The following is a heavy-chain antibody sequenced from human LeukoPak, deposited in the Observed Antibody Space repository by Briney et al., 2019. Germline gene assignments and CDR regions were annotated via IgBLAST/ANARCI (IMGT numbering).Heavy chain of an antibody. Sequence: GRSLRLSCAASGFTFSSYWMHWVRQAPGKGLVWVSRINSDGSSTSYADSVKGRFTISRDNAKNTLYLQMNSLRAEDTAVYYCAREATVLRFLEWLFFDYWGQGTLVTVSS. CDR2: INSDGSST. CDR3: AREATVLRFLEWLFFDY. J-gene: IGHJ4*02. V-gene: IGHV3-74*01. D-gene: IGHD3-3*01. CDR1: GFTFSSYW.